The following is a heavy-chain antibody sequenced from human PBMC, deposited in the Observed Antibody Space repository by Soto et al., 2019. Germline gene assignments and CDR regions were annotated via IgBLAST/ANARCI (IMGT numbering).Heavy chain of an antibody. CDR1: GYTFTVYY. Sequence: PVKVSCKASGYTFTVYYMHWARQAPGQGLEWMGWINPNSGGTNYAQKFQGWVTMTRDTSISTAYMELSRLRSDDTAVYYCGRDRIARAYYFDYWGQGTLVTVSS. J-gene: IGHJ4*02. CDR2: INPNSGGT. CDR3: GRDRIARAYYFDY. D-gene: IGHD1-26*01. V-gene: IGHV1-2*04.